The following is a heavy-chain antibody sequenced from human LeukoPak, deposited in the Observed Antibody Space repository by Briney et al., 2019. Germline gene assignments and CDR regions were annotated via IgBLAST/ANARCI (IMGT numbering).Heavy chain of an antibody. CDR3: ARHGYYYDSSGYFLIGWFDP. V-gene: IGHV4-39*01. J-gene: IGHJ5*02. CDR2: SYYSGST. D-gene: IGHD3-22*01. CDR1: GGSISSSRYY. Sequence: PSETLSLTCTVSGGSISSSRYYWGWIRQPPGKGLEWIGSSYYSGSTYYSPSLKSRLSISVDTSKNQLSLKLSSVTAADTAVYYCARHGYYYDSSGYFLIGWFDPWGQGTLVTVSS.